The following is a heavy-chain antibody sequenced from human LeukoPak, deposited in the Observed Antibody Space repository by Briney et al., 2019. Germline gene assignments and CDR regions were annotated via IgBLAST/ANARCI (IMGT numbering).Heavy chain of an antibody. CDR1: GFTFSRDW. D-gene: IGHD1-26*01. V-gene: IGHV3-74*01. Sequence: GGSLRLSCAASGFTFSRDWMHWVRQAPGKGLVWVSRINSDGSSTNYADSTKGRFTISRDNAKNTLYLQMNSLRAEDTAVYYCGRALGSYFDYWGQGTLVTVSS. CDR2: INSDGSST. CDR3: GRALGSYFDY. J-gene: IGHJ4*02.